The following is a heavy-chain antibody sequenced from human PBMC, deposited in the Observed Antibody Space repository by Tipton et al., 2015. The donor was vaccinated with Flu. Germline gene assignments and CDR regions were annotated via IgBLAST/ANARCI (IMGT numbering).Heavy chain of an antibody. V-gene: IGHV4-39*07. CDR1: GGSISSSSYY. Sequence: TLSLTCTVSGGSISSSSYYWGWIRQPPGKGLEWIGSIYYSGSTYYNPSLKSRVTISIDTSKNQFSLKLSSVTAADTAVYYCARDKGYNWNYYYGMDVWGQATTVTVSS. CDR3: ARDKGYNWNYYYGMDV. CDR2: IYYSGST. D-gene: IGHD5-24*01. J-gene: IGHJ6*02.